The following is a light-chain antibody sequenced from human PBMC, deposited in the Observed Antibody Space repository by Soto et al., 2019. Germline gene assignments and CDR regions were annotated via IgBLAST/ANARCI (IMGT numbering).Light chain of an antibody. V-gene: IGKV3-20*01. CDR2: GAS. Sequence: EIVLTQSPGTLSLSPGERATLSCRASQSVSSSYLAWYQQKPGQAPRLLIYGASGRATGIPDRFSGSGSGTDFTLTISRLEPEDFAVYYCQQQGTFGPGTKVDIK. CDR1: QSVSSSY. CDR3: QQQGT. J-gene: IGKJ3*01.